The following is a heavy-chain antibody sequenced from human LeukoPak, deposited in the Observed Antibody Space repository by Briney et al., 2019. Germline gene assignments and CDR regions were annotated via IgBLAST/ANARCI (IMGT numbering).Heavy chain of an antibody. Sequence: SETLSLTCAVYGGSFSGYYWSWIRQPPGKGLEWIGEINHSGSTNYNPSLKSRVTISVDTSKNQFSLKLSSVTAAGTAVYYCARGLIMITFGGVIVLDGFDPWGQGTLVTVSS. J-gene: IGHJ5*02. CDR2: INHSGST. CDR3: ARGLIMITFGGVIVLDGFDP. V-gene: IGHV4-34*01. D-gene: IGHD3-16*02. CDR1: GGSFSGYY.